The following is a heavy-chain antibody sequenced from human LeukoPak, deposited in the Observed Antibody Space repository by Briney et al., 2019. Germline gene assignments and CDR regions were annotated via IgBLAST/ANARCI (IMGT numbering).Heavy chain of an antibody. CDR3: ARAGGITMIVVLLGDAFDI. CDR1: GYSISSGYY. Sequence: SETLSLTCTVSGYSISSGYYWGWIRQPPGKGLEWIGSIYHSGSTYYNPSLKSRVTISVDTSKNQFSLKLSSVTAADTAVYYCARAGGITMIVVLLGDAFDIWGPGTMVTVSS. CDR2: IYHSGST. V-gene: IGHV4-38-2*02. J-gene: IGHJ3*02. D-gene: IGHD3-22*01.